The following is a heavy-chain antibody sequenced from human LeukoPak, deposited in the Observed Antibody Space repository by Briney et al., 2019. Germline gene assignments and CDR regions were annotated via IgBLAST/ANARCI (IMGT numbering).Heavy chain of an antibody. CDR1: GYTFTSYG. CDR2: ISAYNGNT. J-gene: IGHJ4*02. V-gene: IGHV1-18*01. Sequence: ASVKVSCTASGYTFTSYGISWVRQAPGQGLEWMGWISAYNGNTNYAQKLQGRVTMTTDTSTSTAYMELRSLRSDDTAVYYCARAFTCPDLWGSIDYWGQGTLVTVSS. D-gene: IGHD3-10*01. CDR3: ARAFTCPDLWGSIDY.